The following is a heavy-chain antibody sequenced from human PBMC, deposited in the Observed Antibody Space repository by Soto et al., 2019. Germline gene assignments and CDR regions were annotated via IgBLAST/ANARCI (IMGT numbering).Heavy chain of an antibody. V-gene: IGHV4-61*01. CDR2: IYYSGST. CDR1: GGSVSSGSYY. D-gene: IGHD1-26*01. Sequence: QVQLQESGPGLVKPSETLSLTCTVSGGSVSSGSYYWSWIRQPPGKGLEWIGYIYYSGSTNYNPSLKSRVTISVDTSKNQFSLKLSSVTAADTAVYYCARILNWFDPWGQGTLVTVSS. CDR3: ARILNWFDP. J-gene: IGHJ5*02.